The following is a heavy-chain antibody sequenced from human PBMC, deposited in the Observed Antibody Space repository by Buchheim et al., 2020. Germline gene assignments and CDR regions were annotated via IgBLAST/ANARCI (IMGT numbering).Heavy chain of an antibody. CDR3: ARDLNY. J-gene: IGHJ4*02. Sequence: EVQLVESGGGLIQPGGSLRLSCAASGFTVSTNHMSWVRQTPGKGLEWVSLTSSDGNTYYVDSVKGRFTISRDNSKNTRYLQMNSLRAEDTAVYYCARDLNYWGQGTL. CDR1: GFTVSTNH. V-gene: IGHV3-53*01. D-gene: IGHD3-10*01. CDR2: TSSDGNT.